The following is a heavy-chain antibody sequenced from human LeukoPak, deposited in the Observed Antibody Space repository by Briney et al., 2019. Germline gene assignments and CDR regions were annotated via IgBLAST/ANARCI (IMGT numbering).Heavy chain of an antibody. Sequence: SETLSLTCTVSGVSISSGDYYWSWIRQPPGKGLEWIGYMYYSGSTYYNPSLKSRVTISLDTSKNQFSLKLSSVTAADTAVYYCARHGSIAAAGGGWFDPWGQGTLVTVSS. CDR2: MYYSGST. D-gene: IGHD6-13*01. V-gene: IGHV4-30-4*01. CDR1: GVSISSGDYY. J-gene: IGHJ5*02. CDR3: ARHGSIAAAGGGWFDP.